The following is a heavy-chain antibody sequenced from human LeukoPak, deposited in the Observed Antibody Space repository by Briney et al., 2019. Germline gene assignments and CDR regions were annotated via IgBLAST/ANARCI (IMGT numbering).Heavy chain of an antibody. J-gene: IGHJ4*02. Sequence: GGSLRLSCAASGFTFSSYAMSWVRQAPGKGLEWVSAISGSGGSTYYADSVKGRFTISRDNSKNTPYLQMNSLRAEDTAVYYCAKDVESMVRGAAYFDYWGQGTLVTVSS. D-gene: IGHD3-10*01. CDR1: GFTFSSYA. V-gene: IGHV3-23*01. CDR2: ISGSGGST. CDR3: AKDVESMVRGAAYFDY.